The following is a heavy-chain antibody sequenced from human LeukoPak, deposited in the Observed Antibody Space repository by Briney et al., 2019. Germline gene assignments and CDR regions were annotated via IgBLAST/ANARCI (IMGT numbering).Heavy chain of an antibody. D-gene: IGHD5-12*01. Sequence: GASVKVSCKASGYIFTSYGISWVRQAPGQGLEWMGWISVYNGNTNYAQKLQGRVTMTTDTSTSTAYMELSSLRSEDTAVYYCARDPKATGIDYWGQGTLVTASS. CDR3: ARDPKATGIDY. J-gene: IGHJ4*02. CDR2: ISVYNGNT. CDR1: GYIFTSYG. V-gene: IGHV1-18*01.